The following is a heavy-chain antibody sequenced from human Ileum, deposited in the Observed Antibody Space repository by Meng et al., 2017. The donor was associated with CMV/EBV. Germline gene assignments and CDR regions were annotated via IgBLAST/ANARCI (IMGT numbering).Heavy chain of an antibody. Sequence: GGSLRLSCAASGFTFSNYGMHWVRQAPGKGLEWVAVIGYDGSNKHYADSVKGRFTISRDNSKNTLYLQMNSQRAEDTAVYYCAKDTRGVGGMDVWGQGTTVTVSS. CDR3: AKDTRGVGGMDV. CDR1: GFTFSNYG. CDR2: IGYDGSNK. D-gene: IGHD1-26*01. V-gene: IGHV3-33*06. J-gene: IGHJ6*02.